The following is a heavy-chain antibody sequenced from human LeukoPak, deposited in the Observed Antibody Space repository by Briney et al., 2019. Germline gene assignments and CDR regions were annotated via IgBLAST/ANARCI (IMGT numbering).Heavy chain of an antibody. CDR1: GFTFSSYA. CDR3: ARAPYGSGSDFDY. CDR2: ISSSSSYI. Sequence: GGSLRLSCAASGFTFSSYAMSWVRQAPGKGLEWVSSISSSSSYIYYADSVKGRFTISRDNAKNSLYLQMNSLRAEDTAVYYCARAPYGSGSDFDYWGQGTLVTVSS. V-gene: IGHV3-21*01. J-gene: IGHJ4*02. D-gene: IGHD3-10*01.